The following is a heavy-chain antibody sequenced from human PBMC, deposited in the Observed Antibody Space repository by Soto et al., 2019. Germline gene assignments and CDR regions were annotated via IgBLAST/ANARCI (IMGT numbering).Heavy chain of an antibody. CDR2: ISAYNGNT. Sequence: ASVKVSCKASGYTFTSYGISWVRQAPGQGLEWMGWISAYNGNTNYAQKLQGRVTMTTDTSTSTAYMELRGLRSDDTAVYYCARDRKVVTYYYYYYGMDVWGQGTTVTVYS. V-gene: IGHV1-18*04. D-gene: IGHD2-15*01. CDR1: GYTFTSYG. CDR3: ARDRKVVTYYYYYYGMDV. J-gene: IGHJ6*02.